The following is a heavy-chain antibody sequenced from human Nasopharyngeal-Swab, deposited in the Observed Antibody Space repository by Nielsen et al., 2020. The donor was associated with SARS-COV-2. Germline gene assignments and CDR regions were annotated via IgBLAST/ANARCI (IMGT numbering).Heavy chain of an antibody. J-gene: IGHJ4*02. CDR3: ARERGGGYGDY. CDR1: GFTFSPYT. Sequence: GGSLRLSCATSGFTFSPYTMTWVRQAPGKGLQWISYITSGNSVQYADSVRGRFTISRDNAKNSLYLQINILTAEDTAVYYCARERGGGYGDYWGQGTLVTVSS. V-gene: IGHV3-48*04. CDR2: ITSGNSV. D-gene: IGHD5-12*01.